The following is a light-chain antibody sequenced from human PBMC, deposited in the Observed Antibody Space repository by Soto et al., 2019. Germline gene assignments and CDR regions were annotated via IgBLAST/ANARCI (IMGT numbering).Light chain of an antibody. V-gene: IGKV1-5*01. CDR1: QNISSW. CDR3: HQYNSDSYT. CDR2: DAS. J-gene: IGKJ2*01. Sequence: DIQMTQSPSTLSASVGDRVTITCRASQNISSWLAWYQQKPRKAPKRLLYDASTLETGVPSRFSGSGSGTEFALTITRLQPDDFATYYCHQYNSDSYTFGQGTQLEIK.